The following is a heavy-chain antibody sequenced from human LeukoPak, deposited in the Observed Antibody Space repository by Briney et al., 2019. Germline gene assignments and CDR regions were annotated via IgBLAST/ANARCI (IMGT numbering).Heavy chain of an antibody. Sequence: SVKVSCKASGGTFSSYAISWERQAPGQGLEWRGGIIPIFGTANYAQKFQGRVTITADESTSTAYMELSSLRSEDTAVYYCAREGLSTSEFDYWGQGTLVTVSS. CDR3: AREGLSTSEFDY. V-gene: IGHV1-69*01. CDR2: IIPIFGTA. D-gene: IGHD2-2*01. J-gene: IGHJ4*02. CDR1: GGTFSSYA.